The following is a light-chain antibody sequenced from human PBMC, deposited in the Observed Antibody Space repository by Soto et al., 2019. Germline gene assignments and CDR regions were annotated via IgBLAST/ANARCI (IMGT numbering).Light chain of an antibody. Sequence: QSALTQPASVSGSPGQSIAISCTGTSSDVGGYNYVSWHQQHPGKAPKVLISVVSNRPSGVSNRFSGSRSGNTASLTISGLQADDEADYYCSSYTSSNTLGVFGTGTKLTVL. CDR1: SSDVGGYNY. CDR3: SSYTSSNTLGV. V-gene: IGLV2-14*01. CDR2: VVS. J-gene: IGLJ1*01.